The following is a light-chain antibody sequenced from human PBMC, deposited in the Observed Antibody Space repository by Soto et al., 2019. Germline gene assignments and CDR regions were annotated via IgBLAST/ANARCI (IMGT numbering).Light chain of an antibody. CDR1: GSNIGAGYD. CDR2: GNK. V-gene: IGLV1-40*01. J-gene: IGLJ1*01. CDR3: QSYDTGLSGSRV. Sequence: QSVLTQPPSVSGAPGQTVTISCTGSGSNIGAGYDVHWYQQLPGTAPKLLIYGNKNRPPGVPDRFSGSRSDTSASLAITGLQADDEADYYCQSYDTGLSGSRVFGSGTKVTVL.